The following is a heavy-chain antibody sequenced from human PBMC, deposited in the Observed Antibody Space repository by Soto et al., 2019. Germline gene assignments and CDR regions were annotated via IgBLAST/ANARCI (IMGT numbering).Heavy chain of an antibody. V-gene: IGHV3-30-3*01. CDR2: ISYDGSNK. Sequence: QVQLVESGGGVVQPGRSLRLSCAASGFIFSSYAMHWVRQAPGKGLEWVAVISYDGSNKYYAESVKGRFTISRDNSKNTLYLQMNSLGAEDTAVYYCAREGRIAGGFDYWGQGTLVTVSS. D-gene: IGHD1-20*01. CDR1: GFIFSSYA. CDR3: AREGRIAGGFDY. J-gene: IGHJ4*02.